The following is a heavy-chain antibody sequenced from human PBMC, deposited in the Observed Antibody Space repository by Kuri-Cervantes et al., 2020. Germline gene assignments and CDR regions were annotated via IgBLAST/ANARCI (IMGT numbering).Heavy chain of an antibody. V-gene: IGHV4-59*01. D-gene: IGHD2-2*02. J-gene: IGHJ5*02. CDR1: GGAISSYY. CDR3: ARSEAIPAGVGDWFDP. Sequence: SETLSLTCTVSGGAISSYYWSCIRQPPGKGLQWIGYICYSGNTNYNPSLKSRVTILANTSKNQLSLKLSSVTAVDTAVYYCARSEAIPAGVGDWFDPWGQGILVTVSS. CDR2: ICYSGNT.